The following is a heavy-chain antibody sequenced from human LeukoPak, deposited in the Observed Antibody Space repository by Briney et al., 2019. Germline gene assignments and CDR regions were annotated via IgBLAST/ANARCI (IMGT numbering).Heavy chain of an antibody. D-gene: IGHD3-22*01. CDR1: GFTFSSYA. CDR3: AKRPRDSSGYSRGAFDG. CDR2: IGASGADT. Sequence: GGSLRLSCTASGFTFSSYAMTWVRQAPGKGLDWVSAIGASGADTYYAASAKGRFTVSRDNSNNTLYLQMSSLRADDTAVYFCAKRPRDSSGYSRGAFDGWGQGQRSPSPQ. J-gene: IGHJ3*01. V-gene: IGHV3-23*01.